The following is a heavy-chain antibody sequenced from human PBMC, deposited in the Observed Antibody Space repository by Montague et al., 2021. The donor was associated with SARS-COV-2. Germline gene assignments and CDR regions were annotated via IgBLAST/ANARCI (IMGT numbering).Heavy chain of an antibody. CDR2: IYHTGSS. CDR3: ATTVGRVGFDS. D-gene: IGHD1-26*01. J-gene: IGHJ4*02. V-gene: IGHV4-4*02. CDR1: GGSISSTNW. Sequence: SETLSLTCDVSGGSISSTNWWSWVRQSPGKGLVWIGEIYHTGSSNYKPSLQSRVSISIDTSKNQFSLRLSSVAVADTAVYYCATTVGRVGFDSWGQGTLVTVSS.